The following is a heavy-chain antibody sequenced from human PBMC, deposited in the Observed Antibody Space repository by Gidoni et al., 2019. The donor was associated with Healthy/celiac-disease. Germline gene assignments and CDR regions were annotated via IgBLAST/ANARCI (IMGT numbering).Heavy chain of an antibody. Sequence: QVQLQASGPGLVKPSGTLSLTCAVSGGSISSRYWWSWVRQPPGQGLEWIGAIYHTGSTNDNPSLMSRVTSSVAKSQNQFSLKLSSVTAADTAVYYCATMGRDGMDVWGQGTTVTVSS. D-gene: IGHD3-10*01. J-gene: IGHJ6*02. V-gene: IGHV4-4*02. CDR2: IYHTGST. CDR3: ATMGRDGMDV. CDR1: GGSISSRYW.